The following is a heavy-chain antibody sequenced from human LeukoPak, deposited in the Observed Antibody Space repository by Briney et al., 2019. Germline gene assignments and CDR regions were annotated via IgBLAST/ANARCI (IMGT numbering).Heavy chain of an antibody. CDR3: AKDPPSTGSYFDY. V-gene: IGHV3-53*01. J-gene: IGHJ4*02. Sequence: GGSLRLSCAASGFTVSSNYMSWVRQAPGKGLEWVSVLYSGGSTYYADSVKGRFTISRDNSKGTLYLQMNSLRAEDTAVYYCAKDPPSTGSYFDYWGQGTLVTVSS. CDR2: LYSGGST. D-gene: IGHD1-1*01. CDR1: GFTVSSNY.